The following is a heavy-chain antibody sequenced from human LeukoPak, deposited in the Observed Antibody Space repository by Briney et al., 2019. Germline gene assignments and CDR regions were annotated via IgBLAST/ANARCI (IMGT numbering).Heavy chain of an antibody. D-gene: IGHD6-19*01. Sequence: ASVKVSCKACGYTFTTYRISWVRQDPGQGLEWMGWINAYNANTHYAQKLQGRVTMTTDTTTRTAYMELRSLRSDDTAVYYCAREGVAATSAWFDPWGQGTLVTVSS. J-gene: IGHJ5*02. CDR2: INAYNANT. CDR3: AREGVAATSAWFDP. V-gene: IGHV1-18*01. CDR1: GYTFTTYR.